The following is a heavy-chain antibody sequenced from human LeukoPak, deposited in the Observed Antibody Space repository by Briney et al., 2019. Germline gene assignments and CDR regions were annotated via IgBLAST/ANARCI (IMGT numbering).Heavy chain of an antibody. V-gene: IGHV5-51*01. J-gene: IGHJ4*02. D-gene: IGHD5-18*01. CDR2: IYRDDTDT. CDR1: GYIFTNNW. CDR3: AGRRGYSCGYHFDY. Sequence: GQSRKISSKVSGYIFTNNWIGWVRPMPGKGLEWMGSIYRDDTDTRESPSFQRQVTISADKYITPSYLQWSSLKASDTAIYYCAGRRGYSCGYHFDYWGQGTLVTVSS.